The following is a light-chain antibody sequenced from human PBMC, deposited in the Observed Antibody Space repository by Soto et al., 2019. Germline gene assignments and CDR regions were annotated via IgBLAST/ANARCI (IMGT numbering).Light chain of an antibody. Sequence: ENVLTQSPGTLSLSPGERATLPCRASQSISRTYLAWYQQKPVQAPRLLIYATSSRATGIPDRFSGSGSGTDFTLTISSLEHEDVAVYYCQQYGRSGTFGQGTKVEIK. V-gene: IGKV3-20*01. CDR1: QSISRTY. CDR3: QQYGRSGT. CDR2: ATS. J-gene: IGKJ1*01.